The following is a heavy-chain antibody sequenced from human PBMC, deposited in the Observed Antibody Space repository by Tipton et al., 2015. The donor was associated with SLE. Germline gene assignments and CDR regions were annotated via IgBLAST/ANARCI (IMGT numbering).Heavy chain of an antibody. J-gene: IGHJ3*02. CDR3: AKDRTMLVDAFDI. V-gene: IGHV3-23*01. D-gene: IGHD3-10*02. CDR2: ISRRSGDHT. Sequence: SLRLSCEAYGFTFSDYAMSWVRQAPGKGPEWVSGISRRSGDHTYYADSVKGRFTISRDNSKNTLYLQMNSLRAEDTAVYYCAKDRTMLVDAFDIWGPGTMVTVSS. CDR1: GFTFSDYA.